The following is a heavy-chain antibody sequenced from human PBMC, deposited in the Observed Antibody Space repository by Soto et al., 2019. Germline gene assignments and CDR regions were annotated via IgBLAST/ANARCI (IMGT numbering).Heavy chain of an antibody. Sequence: QVQLQESGPGLVKPSETLSLTCTVSGGSISSYYCCWIRQPPGKGLEWIGYIYYSGSNNYNPSLKSRVTIAVDTSKNQFSLKLSSVTAADTAVYYCARHAEFSSAYGMDVWGQGTTVTVSS. CDR3: ARHAEFSSAYGMDV. J-gene: IGHJ6*02. CDR2: IYYSGSN. V-gene: IGHV4-59*08. CDR1: GGSISSYY.